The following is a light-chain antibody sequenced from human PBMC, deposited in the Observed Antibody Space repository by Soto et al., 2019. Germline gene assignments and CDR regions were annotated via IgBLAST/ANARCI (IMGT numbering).Light chain of an antibody. CDR1: QSVSSN. Sequence: EIVMTQSPATLCVSPGERATLSCRASQSVSSNLAWYQQKHGQAPRLLIYGASTTATGIAARFSGSGSGTEFTLTISSRQSEDFAVYYCQQYNNWPPLTFGGGTKLEIK. CDR2: GAS. J-gene: IGKJ4*01. CDR3: QQYNNWPPLT. V-gene: IGKV3-15*01.